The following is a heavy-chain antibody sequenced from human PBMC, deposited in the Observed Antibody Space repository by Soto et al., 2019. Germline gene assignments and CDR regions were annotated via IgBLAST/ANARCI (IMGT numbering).Heavy chain of an antibody. J-gene: IGHJ5*02. CDR3: ARKLPFTPIRLGWFDP. CDR1: GYTFTSYA. D-gene: IGHD2-15*01. V-gene: IGHV1-3*01. CDR2: INAGNGNT. Sequence: ASVKVSCKASGYTFTSYAMHWVRQAPGQRLEWMGWINAGNGNTKYSQKFQGRVTITRDTSASTAYMELSSLRSEDTAVYYCARKLPFTPIRLGWFDPWGQGTLVTVSS.